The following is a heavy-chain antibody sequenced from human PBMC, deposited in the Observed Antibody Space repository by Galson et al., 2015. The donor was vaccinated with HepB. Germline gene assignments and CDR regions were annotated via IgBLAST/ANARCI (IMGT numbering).Heavy chain of an antibody. CDR1: EDTFNKYS. J-gene: IGHJ4*02. V-gene: IGHV1-69*06. CDR2: IIPMSGST. Sequence: SVKVSCKASEDTFNKYSISWVRQAPGQGLEWMGGIIPMSGSTNYAHKFRGRITVTADKSTTTVNMDMTGLRSEDTAVYYCAGHRSRSWFAIWWDSWGQGTLVTVSS. CDR3: AGHRSRSWFAIWWDS. D-gene: IGHD2-21*01.